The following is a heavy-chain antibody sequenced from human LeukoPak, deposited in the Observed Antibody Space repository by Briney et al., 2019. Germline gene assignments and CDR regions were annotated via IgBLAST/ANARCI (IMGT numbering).Heavy chain of an antibody. CDR3: VRDRRSVVVTAIGAFDI. D-gene: IGHD2-21*02. J-gene: IGHJ3*02. CDR1: GFTFSDYY. CDR2: ISSTGSTI. Sequence: GGALILSCAASGFTFSDYYMSWIRQAPGKGLGWVSYISSTGSTICYANSVKGRFTISRDNAKNSLYLQMNSLRAEDTAVYYCVRDRRSVVVTAIGAFDIWGQGTMGTVSS. V-gene: IGHV3-11*01.